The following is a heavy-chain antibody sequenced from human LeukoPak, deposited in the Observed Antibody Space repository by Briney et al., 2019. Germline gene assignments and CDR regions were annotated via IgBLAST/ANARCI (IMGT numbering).Heavy chain of an antibody. V-gene: IGHV4-4*02. J-gene: IGHJ4*02. Sequence: SETLSLTCAVSGGSISSTNWWSWVRQPPGKGLEWIGEIYHRGSTNFNPSLKSRVIISLDKSKNQFSLRLTSVTAADTAVYYCARRGSAVAAHWGQGSLVTVSS. CDR2: IYHRGST. D-gene: IGHD6-19*01. CDR1: GGSISSTNW. CDR3: ARRGSAVAAH.